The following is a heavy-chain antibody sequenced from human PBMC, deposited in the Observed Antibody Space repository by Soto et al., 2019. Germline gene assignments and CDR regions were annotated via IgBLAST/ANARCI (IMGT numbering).Heavy chain of an antibody. CDR2: IKGIIPLFRTP. Sequence: GASVKVSCKASGGSFSSYSINWVRQAPGQGPEWMGGIKGIIPLFRTPNYSQSFQGRVTITADESTSTAYMELSSLRSEDTAVYYCARSRYCTNGVCYAPPTLLDLNWFDPWGQGTLVTVSS. J-gene: IGHJ5*02. CDR1: GGSFSSYS. D-gene: IGHD2-8*01. CDR3: ARSRYCTNGVCYAPPTLLDLNWFDP. V-gene: IGHV1-69*13.